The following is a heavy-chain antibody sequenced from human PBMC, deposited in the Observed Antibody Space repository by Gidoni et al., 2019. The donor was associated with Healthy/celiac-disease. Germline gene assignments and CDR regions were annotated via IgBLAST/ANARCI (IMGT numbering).Heavy chain of an antibody. V-gene: IGHV3-48*03. J-gene: IGHJ4*02. Sequence: EVQLVESGGGLVQPGGSLRLSCAASGFTFSSYEMNWVRQAPGKGLEWVSYISSSGSTIYYADSVKGRFTISRDNAKNSLYLQMNSLRAEDTAVYYCARGPGYSGYDSPYYFDYWGQGTLVTVSS. CDR1: GFTFSSYE. CDR2: ISSSGSTI. D-gene: IGHD5-12*01. CDR3: ARGPGYSGYDSPYYFDY.